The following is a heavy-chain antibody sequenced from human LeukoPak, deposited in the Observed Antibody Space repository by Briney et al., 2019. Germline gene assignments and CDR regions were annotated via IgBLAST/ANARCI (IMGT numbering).Heavy chain of an antibody. CDR1: GYSFTSYW. CDR2: IYPGDSDT. V-gene: IGHV5-51*01. CDR3: VRLGYSGYDTDAFDI. J-gene: IGHJ3*02. Sequence: GESLKISCKGSGYSFTSYWIGWVRQMPGKGLEWMGIIYPGDSDTRYSPSFQGQVTISADKSISTAYLQWSSLKASDTAMYYCVRLGYSGYDTDAFDIWGQGTMVTVSS. D-gene: IGHD5-12*01.